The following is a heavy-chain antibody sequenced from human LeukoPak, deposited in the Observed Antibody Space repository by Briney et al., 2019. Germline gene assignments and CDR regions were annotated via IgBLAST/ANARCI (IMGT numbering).Heavy chain of an antibody. CDR1: GFTFSSYG. V-gene: IGHV3-33*01. CDR2: IWYDGSNK. CDR3: ARDGPPGDRYYYYGMDV. D-gene: IGHD7-27*01. Sequence: GRSLRLSCAASGFTFSSYGMHWVRQAPGKGLEWVAVIWYDGSNKYYADSVKGRFTISRDNSKNTLYLQMNSLRAEDTAVYYCARDGPPGDRYYYYGMDVWGQGTTVTVSS. J-gene: IGHJ6*02.